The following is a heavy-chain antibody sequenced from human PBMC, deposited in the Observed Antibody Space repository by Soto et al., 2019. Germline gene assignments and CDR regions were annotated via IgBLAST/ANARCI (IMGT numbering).Heavy chain of an antibody. CDR1: GFTFSSYV. Sequence: QVQLVESGGGVVQPGRSLRLSCAASGFTFSSYVMHWVRQAPGKGLEWVAVISYDGSNKYYADSVKGRFTISRDNSKHMVFLQVKRPRPEGKAVVYFSKDFGGYFCSTSCDNYFGLDLWGQGTKVTGSS. J-gene: IGHJ6*02. V-gene: IGHV3-30*18. CDR2: ISYDGSNK. D-gene: IGHD2-2*01. CDR3: SKDFGGYFCSTSCDNYFGLDL.